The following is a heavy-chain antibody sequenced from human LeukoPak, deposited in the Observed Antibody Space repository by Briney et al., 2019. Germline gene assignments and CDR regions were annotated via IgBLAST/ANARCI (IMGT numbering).Heavy chain of an antibody. CDR2: LSALDGIT. Sequence: HTGWSLRLSCAASGFTFHSYAMSWVRQAPGKRLEWISSLSALDGITNYADSVKGRFTISRDNSQSTLYLQMNSLRAEDTALYYCAKARDAYNYYWFDPWGQGTLVTVSS. CDR3: AKARDAYNYYWFDP. D-gene: IGHD5-24*01. J-gene: IGHJ5*02. CDR1: GFTFHSYA. V-gene: IGHV3-23*01.